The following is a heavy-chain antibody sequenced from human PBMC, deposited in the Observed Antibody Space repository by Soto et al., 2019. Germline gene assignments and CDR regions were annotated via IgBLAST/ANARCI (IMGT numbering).Heavy chain of an antibody. D-gene: IGHD6-25*01. V-gene: IGHV4-59*01. CDR1: GGSISSYY. CDR3: ARVKSGPDAFDI. Sequence: SETLSLTCTVSGGSISSYYWSWIRQTPGKGLEWIGYIYYSGSTNYNPSLKSRVTISVDTYKNQFSLKLSSVTAADTAVYFCARVKSGPDAFDIWGQGTMVTVSS. CDR2: IYYSGST. J-gene: IGHJ3*02.